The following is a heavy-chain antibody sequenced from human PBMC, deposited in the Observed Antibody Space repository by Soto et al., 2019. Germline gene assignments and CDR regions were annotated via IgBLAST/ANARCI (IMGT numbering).Heavy chain of an antibody. CDR1: GSTFPSPA. D-gene: IGHD3-10*01. V-gene: IGHV1-58*01. J-gene: IGHJ6*02. CDR2: IVVGSGNT. CDR3: AAASVSDTRSYYYGMGV. Sequence: SVKISCKASGSTFPSPAVQWVRQARGQRLEWIGWIVVGSGNTNYAQKFQERVTITRDMSTSTAYMELSSLRSEDTAVYYCAAASVSDTRSYYYGMGVHRQLPTFT.